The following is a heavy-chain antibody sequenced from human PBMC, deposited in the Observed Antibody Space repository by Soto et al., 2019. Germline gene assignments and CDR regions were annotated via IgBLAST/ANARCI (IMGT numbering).Heavy chain of an antibody. Sequence: SETLSLTCAASGGSISSSSYYWGWIRQPPGKGLEWIGSIYYSGSTYYNPSLKSRDTISVDTSKNQFSLKLSSVTAADTAVYYCARDSGWLFNFDYWGQGTLVTVSS. CDR3: ARDSGWLFNFDY. CDR1: GGSISSSSYY. CDR2: IYYSGST. J-gene: IGHJ4*02. V-gene: IGHV4-39*02. D-gene: IGHD3-22*01.